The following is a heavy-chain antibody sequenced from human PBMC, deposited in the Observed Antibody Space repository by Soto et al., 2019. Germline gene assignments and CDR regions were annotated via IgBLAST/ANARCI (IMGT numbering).Heavy chain of an antibody. CDR3: ARGDSTDCSNGVCPFFHNHDTDV. Sequence: SVKVSCKASGYSFTDYHIHWVRQAPGQGLEWLGRINPKSGGTSTAQKFQGWVTMTTDTSISTASMELTRLTSDDTAIYYCARGDSTDCSNGVCPFFHNHDTDVW. V-gene: IGHV1-2*04. J-gene: IGHJ6*01. CDR2: INPKSGGT. CDR1: GYSFTDYH. D-gene: IGHD2-8*01.